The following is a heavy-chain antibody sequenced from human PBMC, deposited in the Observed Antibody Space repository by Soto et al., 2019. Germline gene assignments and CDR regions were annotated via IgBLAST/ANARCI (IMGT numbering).Heavy chain of an antibody. Sequence: PGGSLRLSCAAFGFTFINYWMSWVRQAPGKGLEWVANIKQDGGEKYYVDSVKGRFTISRDNAKNSLYLQMNSLRAGDTAVYYCARTKANKWFDPWGQGTLVTVSS. CDR1: GFTFINYW. CDR3: ARTKANKWFDP. CDR2: IKQDGGEK. J-gene: IGHJ5*02. D-gene: IGHD1-26*01. V-gene: IGHV3-7*03.